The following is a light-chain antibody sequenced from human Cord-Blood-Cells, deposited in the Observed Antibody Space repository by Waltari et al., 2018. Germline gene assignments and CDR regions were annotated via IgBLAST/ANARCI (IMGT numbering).Light chain of an antibody. CDR1: SSDVGGYNY. V-gene: IGLV2-11*01. CDR2: DVS. Sequence: QSALTQPRSVSGSPGQSVTISCTGTSSDVGGYNYVSWYQQHPGKAPKLMLYDVSNRPSGVPDRFSGSKSGNTASLTISGLQAEDEADYYCCSYAGSYVVFGGGTKLTVL. CDR3: CSYAGSYVV. J-gene: IGLJ2*01.